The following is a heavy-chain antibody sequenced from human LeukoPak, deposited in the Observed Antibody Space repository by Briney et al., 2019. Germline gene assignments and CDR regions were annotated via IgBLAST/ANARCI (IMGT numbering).Heavy chain of an antibody. V-gene: IGHV1-2*02. CDR2: INPNSGGT. Sequence: ASVKVSCKASGYTFTGYYMHWVRQAPGQGLEWMGWINPNSGGTNYAQKFQGRVTMTRDTSISTAYMELRSLRSDDTAVYYCARDPNSHIAATTGGLFDPWGQGTLVTVSS. CDR3: ARDPNSHIAATTGGLFDP. J-gene: IGHJ5*02. CDR1: GYTFTGYY. D-gene: IGHD6-13*01.